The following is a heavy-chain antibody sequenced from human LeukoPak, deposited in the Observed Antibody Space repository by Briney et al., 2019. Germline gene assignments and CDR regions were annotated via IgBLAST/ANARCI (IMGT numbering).Heavy chain of an antibody. CDR3: AKEADRLDWLFDPYYFDS. D-gene: IGHD3/OR15-3a*01. V-gene: IGHV3-23*01. Sequence: GGSLRLSCAASGFTFSSYAMSWVRQAPGKGLHWVSAISGSGGNTYYADSVKGRFTISRDNAKSTLYLQMNSLRAEDTAVYYCAKEADRLDWLFDPYYFDSWGQGTLVTVSS. CDR2: ISGSGGNT. CDR1: GFTFSSYA. J-gene: IGHJ4*02.